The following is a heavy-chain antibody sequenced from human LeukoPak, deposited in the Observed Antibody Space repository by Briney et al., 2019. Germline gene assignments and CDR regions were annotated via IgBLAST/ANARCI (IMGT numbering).Heavy chain of an antibody. CDR2: IKHSGGT. Sequence: SSETLSLTCAVYGGSFSGYYWSWIRQSPGKGLEWIGEIKHSGGTNYNPSLKRRVTLSVDRSENQFSLKLSSVTAADTAVYYCASYRVTGDFDSWGQGTLVTVSS. D-gene: IGHD3-16*02. V-gene: IGHV4-34*01. CDR3: ASYRVTGDFDS. CDR1: GGSFSGYY. J-gene: IGHJ4*02.